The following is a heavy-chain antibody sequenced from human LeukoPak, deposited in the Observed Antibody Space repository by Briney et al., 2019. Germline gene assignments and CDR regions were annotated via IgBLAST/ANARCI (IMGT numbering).Heavy chain of an antibody. CDR2: IYSGGAT. CDR3: ARDPPAVAANTYG. D-gene: IGHD6-6*01. CDR1: RFIFNNYA. J-gene: IGHJ4*02. V-gene: IGHV3-66*01. Sequence: GGSLRLSCAASRFIFNNYAMSWVRQAPGKGLEWVSLIYSGGATFYADAVKGRFTISRDGSKNTLYLQMNSLRAEDTAVYYCARDPPAVAANTYGWGQGTLVTVSS.